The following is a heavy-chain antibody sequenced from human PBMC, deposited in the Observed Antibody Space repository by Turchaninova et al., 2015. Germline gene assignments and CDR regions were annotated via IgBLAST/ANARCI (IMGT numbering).Heavy chain of an antibody. D-gene: IGHD3-22*01. V-gene: IGHV5-51*01. CDR3: VVRGWLLGPSDY. CDR1: GYSFTSYW. CDR2: IYHGESVT. J-gene: IGHJ4*02. Sequence: EVQLVQSGAEVKKPGESLKISCKGSGYSFTSYWIGWVRQMHGKGMEWMGIIYHGESVTIDSRSFQGRVPLTVTNAISTAYLQWSSLKASDTAMYYCVVRGWLLGPSDYWGQGTLVTVSS.